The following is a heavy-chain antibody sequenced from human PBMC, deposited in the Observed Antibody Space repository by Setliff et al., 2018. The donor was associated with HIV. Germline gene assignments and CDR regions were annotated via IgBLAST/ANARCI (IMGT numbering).Heavy chain of an antibody. CDR1: GYSFSTFW. CDR3: ARRDGRSMNAFQI. CDR2: IYPGDSDT. V-gene: IGHV5-51*01. J-gene: IGHJ3*01. Sequence: PGESLKISCKASGYSFSTFWIAWARQMPGKGLEWMGIIYPGDSDTRYNPSFQSQVTISADKSITTAYLEIHNLKASDTATYYCARRDGRSMNAFQIWGPGTKVTVSS. D-gene: IGHD6-13*01.